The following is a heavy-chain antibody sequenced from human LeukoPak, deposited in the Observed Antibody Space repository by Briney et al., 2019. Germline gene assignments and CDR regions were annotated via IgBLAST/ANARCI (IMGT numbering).Heavy chain of an antibody. CDR3: ARGRDY. CDR1: GFTFSTYS. J-gene: IGHJ4*02. V-gene: IGHV3-48*02. CDR2: ISSSSSAI. Sequence: GGSLRLSCAASGFTFSTYSMNWVRQAPGKGLEWVSYISSSSSAIYYADSVKGRFTVSRDNAKNSLYLQMNSLRDEDTGVYYCARGRDYWGQGTLVTASS.